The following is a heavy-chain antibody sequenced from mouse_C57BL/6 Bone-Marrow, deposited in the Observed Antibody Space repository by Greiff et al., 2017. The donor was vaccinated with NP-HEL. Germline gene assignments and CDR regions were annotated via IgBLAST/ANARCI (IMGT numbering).Heavy chain of an antibody. V-gene: IGHV1-26*01. J-gene: IGHJ2*01. CDR3: ARRLGRKGVDY. CDR2: INPNNGGT. CDR1: GYTFTDYY. Sequence: VQLQQSGPELVKPGASVKISCKASGYTFTDYYMNWVKQSHGKSLEWIGDINPNNGGTSYNQKFKGKATLTVDKSSSTAYMELRSLTSEDSAVYYCARRLGRKGVDYWGQGTTLTVSS. D-gene: IGHD4-1*01.